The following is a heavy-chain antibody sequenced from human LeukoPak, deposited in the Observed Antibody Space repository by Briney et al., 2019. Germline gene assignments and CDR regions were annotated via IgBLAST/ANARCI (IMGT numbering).Heavy chain of an antibody. CDR3: ARAPAGWRGGSYLFDY. CDR2: INPSGGST. CDR1: GYTFTSYY. D-gene: IGHD1-26*01. J-gene: IGHJ4*02. Sequence: ASVKVSCKASGYTFTSYYMHWVRQAPGQGLEWMGIINPSGGSTSYAQKFQGRVTMTRDTSTSAVYMELSSLRSEDTAVYYCARAPAGWRGGSYLFDYWGQGTLVTVSS. V-gene: IGHV1-46*01.